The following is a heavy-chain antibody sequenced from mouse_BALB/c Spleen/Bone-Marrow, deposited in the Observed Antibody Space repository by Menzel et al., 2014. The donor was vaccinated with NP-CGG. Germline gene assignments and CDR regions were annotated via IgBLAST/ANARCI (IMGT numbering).Heavy chain of an antibody. D-gene: IGHD1-1*01. Sequence: VKLVESGPGLVAPSQSLSITCTVSGFSLXSYGVHWVRQPPGKGLEWLGVIWTGGTTNYDSALMSRLSISKDNSESQVSLKMKSLQTDDTAIYYCARDYGSRHYFDYWGQGTTLTVSS. CDR2: IWTGGTT. CDR3: ARDYGSRHYFDY. V-gene: IGHV2-9*02. J-gene: IGHJ2*01. CDR1: GFSLXSYG.